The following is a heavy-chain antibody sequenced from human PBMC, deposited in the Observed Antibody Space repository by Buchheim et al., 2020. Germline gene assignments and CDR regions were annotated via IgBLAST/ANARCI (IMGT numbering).Heavy chain of an antibody. CDR1: GFTFSSYE. CDR2: IWYDGTNR. Sequence: VQLVESGGGLVQPGGSLRLSCAASGFTFSSYEMNWVRQAPGKGLEWVAVIWYDGTNRYYADSVKGRFTISRDNSKSSLYLQMNSLRAEDTAVYYCGGSSDYWGQGTL. D-gene: IGHD6-19*01. CDR3: GGSSDY. V-gene: IGHV3-33*08. J-gene: IGHJ4*02.